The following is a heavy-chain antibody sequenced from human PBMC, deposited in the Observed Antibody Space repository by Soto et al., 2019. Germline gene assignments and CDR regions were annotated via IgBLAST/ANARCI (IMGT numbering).Heavy chain of an antibody. CDR1: GFTFSSYG. J-gene: IGHJ4*02. D-gene: IGHD1-26*01. CDR2: IWYDGSNK. V-gene: IGHV3-33*01. CDR3: ARASGSYAILDY. Sequence: QVQLVESGGGVVQPGRSLRLSCAAFGFTFSSYGMHWVRQAPGKGLEWVAVIWYDGSNKYYADSVKGRFTISRDNSKNTLYLQMNSLRAEDTAVYYCARASGSYAILDYWGQGTLVTVSS.